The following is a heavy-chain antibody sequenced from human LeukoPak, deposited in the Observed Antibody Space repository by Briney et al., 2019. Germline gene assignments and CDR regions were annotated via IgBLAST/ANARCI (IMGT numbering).Heavy chain of an antibody. Sequence: AGGSLRLSCAASGFTFTTYGMHWVRQAPGKGLEWLAVISYDGSHKYYTDSVKGRFTISRDNSKNTLYLQMDSLRAEDTAMYYCANSYYYDSSGHYTISNHLDYWGQGTLVTVSS. J-gene: IGHJ4*02. V-gene: IGHV3-30*18. CDR1: GFTFTTYG. CDR3: ANSYYYDSSGHYTISNHLDY. CDR2: ISYDGSHK. D-gene: IGHD3-22*01.